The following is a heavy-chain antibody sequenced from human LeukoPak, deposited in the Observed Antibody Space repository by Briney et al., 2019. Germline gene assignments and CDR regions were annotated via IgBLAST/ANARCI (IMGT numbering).Heavy chain of an antibody. CDR1: GYTFTSYG. D-gene: IGHD3-22*01. Sequence: GASVKVSCKASGYTFTSYGISWVRQAPGQGLEWMGWINAYNGNTNYAQKLQGRVTMTTDTSTSTAYMELRSLRSDDTAVYYCARVLNYYDSSGQDYYYGMDVWGQGTTVTVSS. V-gene: IGHV1-18*01. J-gene: IGHJ6*02. CDR2: INAYNGNT. CDR3: ARVLNYYDSSGQDYYYGMDV.